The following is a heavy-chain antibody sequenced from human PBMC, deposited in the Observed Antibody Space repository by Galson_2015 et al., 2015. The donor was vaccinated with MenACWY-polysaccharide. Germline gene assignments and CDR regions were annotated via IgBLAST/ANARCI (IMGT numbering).Heavy chain of an antibody. CDR3: ARGRTQATSSVFGF. CDR1: GDSISNGGYY. D-gene: IGHD3-22*01. Sequence: PLSLTCTVSGDSISNGGYYWGRIRPHPGKGLQWIGSIYSSGTTYYNPSVKSRITISVDTSKNQFSLNLNSVTAADTAVYYCARGRTQATSSVFGFWGQCTLVTVSS. V-gene: IGHV4-31*03. CDR2: IYSSGTT. J-gene: IGHJ1*01.